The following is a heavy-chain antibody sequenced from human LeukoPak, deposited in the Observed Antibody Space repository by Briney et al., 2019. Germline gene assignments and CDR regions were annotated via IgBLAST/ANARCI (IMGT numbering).Heavy chain of an antibody. CDR2: IYTSGST. V-gene: IGHV4-4*09. Sequence: PSETLSLTCTVSGGSISSYYWSWIRQPPGKGLEWIGYIYTSGSTNHNPSLKSRVTISVDTSKNQFSLKLSSVTAADTAVYYCARLGKGWFDPWGQGTLVTVSS. J-gene: IGHJ5*02. CDR3: ARLGKGWFDP. CDR1: GGSISSYY.